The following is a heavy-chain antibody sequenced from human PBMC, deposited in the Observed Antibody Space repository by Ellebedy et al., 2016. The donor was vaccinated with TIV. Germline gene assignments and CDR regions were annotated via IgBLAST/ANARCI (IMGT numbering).Heavy chain of an antibody. CDR3: ARVSGSYHWFDP. Sequence: SETLSLTCTVSGGSISGTSDYWVWFRQPPGKGLEWIGSAHYSGRTYYKSSLKRRVTISVDTSKNQFSLKLRSVTAADTAVYYCARVSGSYHWFDPWGQGTLVTVSS. CDR2: AHYSGRT. D-gene: IGHD1-26*01. V-gene: IGHV4-39*07. J-gene: IGHJ5*02. CDR1: GGSISGTSDY.